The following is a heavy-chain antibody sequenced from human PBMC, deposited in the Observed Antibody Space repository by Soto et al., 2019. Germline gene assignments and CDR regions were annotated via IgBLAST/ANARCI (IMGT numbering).Heavy chain of an antibody. Sequence: PGGSLRLSCAASGFTFSTYGMHWVRQAPGMGLDWVAVIWYDGSNKYYGDSVKGRFTISRDNSKNTLYLQMNSLRAEDTAVYYCARAVGPFDFWGQGTLVTVSS. CDR1: GFTFSTYG. CDR2: IWYDGSNK. V-gene: IGHV3-33*01. CDR3: ARAVGPFDF. J-gene: IGHJ3*01.